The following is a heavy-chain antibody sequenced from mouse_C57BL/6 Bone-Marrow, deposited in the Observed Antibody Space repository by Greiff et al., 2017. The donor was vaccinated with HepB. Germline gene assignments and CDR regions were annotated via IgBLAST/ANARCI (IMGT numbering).Heavy chain of an antibody. CDR3: ARYYSNYNAMDY. V-gene: IGHV1-82*01. CDR1: GYAFSSSW. J-gene: IGHJ4*01. Sequence: VQLQQSGPELVKPGASVKISCKASGYAFSSSWMNWVKQRPGKGLEWIGRIYPGDGDTNYNGKFKGKATLTADKSSSTAYMQLSSLTSADSAVYFCARYYSNYNAMDYWGQGTSVTVSS. D-gene: IGHD2-5*01. CDR2: IYPGDGDT.